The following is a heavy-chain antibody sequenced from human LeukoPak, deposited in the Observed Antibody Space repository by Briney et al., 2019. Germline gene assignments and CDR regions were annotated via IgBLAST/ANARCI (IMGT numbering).Heavy chain of an antibody. CDR1: GFTFSSYA. CDR2: ISGYGGST. J-gene: IGHJ4*02. D-gene: IGHD4-17*01. Sequence: PGGSLRLSCAASGFTFSSYAMSWVRQAPGKGLEWVSAISGYGGSTYYADSVKDRFTISRDNSKNTLYLQMNSLRAEDTAVYYCAKDHYGDYGALDYWGQGTLVTVSS. CDR3: AKDHYGDYGALDY. V-gene: IGHV3-23*01.